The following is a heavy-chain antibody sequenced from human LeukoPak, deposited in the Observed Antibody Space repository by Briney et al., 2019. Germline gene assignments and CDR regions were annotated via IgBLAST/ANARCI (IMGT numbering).Heavy chain of an antibody. CDR1: GGSISSGDYY. Sequence: SETLSLTCTVSGGSISSGDYYWSWIRQPPGKGLEWIGYIYYSGSTNYNPSLKSRVTISVDTSKNQFSLKLGSVTAADTAVYYCARHGSITGSFDIWGQGTMVTVSS. V-gene: IGHV4-30-4*08. J-gene: IGHJ3*02. CDR3: ARHGSITGSFDI. CDR2: IYYSGST. D-gene: IGHD3-10*01.